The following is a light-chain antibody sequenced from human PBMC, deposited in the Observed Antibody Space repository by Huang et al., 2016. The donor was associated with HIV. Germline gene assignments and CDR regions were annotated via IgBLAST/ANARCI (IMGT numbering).Light chain of an antibody. CDR1: QSIGRS. CDR2: GAS. V-gene: IGKV3-15*01. J-gene: IGKJ2*01. CDR3: QQYNNWPRAT. Sequence: DIVLTQSPATLSVSPGERVTLSCRASQSIGRSLAWYQRRPGQTPRLLFYGASSRALSAPSGFSGSVSGTDFTLPISSLQSEDFAVYFCQQYNNWPRATFGQGTKVEIK.